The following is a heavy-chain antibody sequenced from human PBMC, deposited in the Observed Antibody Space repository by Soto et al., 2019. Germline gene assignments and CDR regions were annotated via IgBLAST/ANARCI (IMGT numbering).Heavy chain of an antibody. CDR3: AKVDYDSSGYPPDY. J-gene: IGHJ4*02. Sequence: PGGSLRLSCAASGFTFSSYAMSWVRQAPGKGLEWVSAISGSGGSTYYADSVKGRFTISRDNSKNTLYLQMNSLRAEDTAVYYCAKVDYDSSGYPPDYWGQGTLVTVSS. CDR1: GFTFSSYA. CDR2: ISGSGGST. V-gene: IGHV3-23*01. D-gene: IGHD3-22*01.